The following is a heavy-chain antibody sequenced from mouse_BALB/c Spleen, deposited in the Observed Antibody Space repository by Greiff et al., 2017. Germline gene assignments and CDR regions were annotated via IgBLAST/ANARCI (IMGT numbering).Heavy chain of an antibody. Sequence: EVKLMESGGGLVKPGGSLKLSCAASGFTFSSYAMSWVRQTPEKRLELVASISSGGSTYYPDSVKGRFTISRDNARNILYLQMSSLRSEDTAMYYWARGGYDYDRGDYWGQGTTLTVSS. CDR3: ARGGYDYDRGDY. CDR1: GFTFSSYA. D-gene: IGHD2-4*01. J-gene: IGHJ2*01. V-gene: IGHV5-6-5*01. CDR2: ISSGGST.